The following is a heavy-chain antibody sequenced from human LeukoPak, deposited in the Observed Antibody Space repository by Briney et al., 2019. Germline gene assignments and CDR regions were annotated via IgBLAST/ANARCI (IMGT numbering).Heavy chain of an antibody. CDR3: ASGSGSYPFDY. V-gene: IGHV3-64*01. D-gene: IGHD1-26*01. CDR2: ISSNGGST. CDR1: GFTFSSYA. J-gene: IGHJ4*02. Sequence: GGSLRLSCAASGFTFSSYAMHWVHQAPGKGLGYVSAISSNGGSTYYANSVKGRFTISRDNSKNTLYLQMGSLRAEDMAVYYCASGSGSYPFDYWGQGTLVIVSS.